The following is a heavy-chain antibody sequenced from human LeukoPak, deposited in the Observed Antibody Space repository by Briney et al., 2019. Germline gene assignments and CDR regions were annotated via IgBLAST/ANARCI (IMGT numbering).Heavy chain of an antibody. V-gene: IGHV1-69*04. CDR3: ARADCLSGPLDY. D-gene: IGHD2-15*01. CDR2: IIPIFGIA. CDR1: GGTFSSYA. J-gene: IGHJ4*02. Sequence: SVKVSCKASGGTFSSYAISWVRQAPGQGLEWMGRIIPIFGIANYAQKFQGRVTITADKSTSTAYMELSSLRSEDTAVYYCARADCLSGPLDYWGQGTLVTVSS.